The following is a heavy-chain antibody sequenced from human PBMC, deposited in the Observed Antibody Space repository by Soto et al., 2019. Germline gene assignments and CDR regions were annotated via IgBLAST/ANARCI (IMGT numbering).Heavy chain of an antibody. CDR2: IYYGGST. CDR3: ARHRVDSRGYSDYYDGMDV. Sequence: QLQLQESGPGLVKPSETPSLTCAVSGGSISSSSYYWGWIRQPPGKGLEWIGSIYYGGSTYYNPSLKSRVTISVDTAKNQFSLKLSSVSAADTAVYYCARHRVDSRGYSDYYDGMDVCGQGTTVTVSS. V-gene: IGHV4-39*01. D-gene: IGHD3-22*01. CDR1: GGSISSSSYY. J-gene: IGHJ6*02.